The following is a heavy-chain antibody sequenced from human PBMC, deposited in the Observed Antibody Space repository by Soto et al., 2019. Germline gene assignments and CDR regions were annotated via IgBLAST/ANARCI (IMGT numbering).Heavy chain of an antibody. CDR3: AKPLGLLRRAMAQGSDY. CDR1: GFTFSSYV. D-gene: IGHD5-18*01. V-gene: IGHV3-30*18. J-gene: IGHJ4*02. CDR2: VSYDEITK. Sequence: GGSLRLSCAASGFTFSSYVMNWVGQSQGKGLEWVAVVSYDEITKYYADSVKGRFTISRDNSKNTVYLQMNSLRPEDTAVYYCAKPLGLLRRAMAQGSDYWGQGALVTVSS.